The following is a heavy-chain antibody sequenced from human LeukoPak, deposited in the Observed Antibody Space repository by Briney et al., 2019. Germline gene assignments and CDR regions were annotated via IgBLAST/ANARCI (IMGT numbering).Heavy chain of an antibody. CDR3: ARVTAYLKNVLTHWYFDL. CDR2: INHSGST. V-gene: IGHV4-34*01. D-gene: IGHD4/OR15-4a*01. J-gene: IGHJ2*01. CDR1: GGSFSGYY. Sequence: RSSETLSLTCAVYGGSFSGYYWSWIRQPPGKGLEWIGEINHSGSTNYNPSLKSRVTISVDTSKNQFSLKLSSVTAADTAVYYCARVTAYLKNVLTHWYFDLWGRGTLVTVSS.